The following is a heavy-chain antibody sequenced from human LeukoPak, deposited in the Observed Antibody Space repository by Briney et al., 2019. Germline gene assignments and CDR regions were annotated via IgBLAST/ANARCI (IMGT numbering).Heavy chain of an antibody. J-gene: IGHJ4*02. CDR2: IKQDGSEK. Sequence: GGTLRLSCAASGFTFSSYWMSWVRQAPGKGLEWVANIKQDGSEKYYVDSVKGRFTISRDNAKNSLYLQMNSLRAEDTAVYYCARDRVVVPAAQYDYWGQGTLVTVSS. CDR1: GFTFSSYW. V-gene: IGHV3-7*01. CDR3: ARDRVVVPAAQYDY. D-gene: IGHD2-2*01.